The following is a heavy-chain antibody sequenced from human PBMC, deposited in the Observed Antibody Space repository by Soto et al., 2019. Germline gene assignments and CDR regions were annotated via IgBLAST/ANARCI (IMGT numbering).Heavy chain of an antibody. Sequence: PGGSLRLSCSASGFTFSIYAMHWVRQAPGKGLEYVSSISTNGGSTDYADSVKGRFTISRDNSKNTVYLQMSSLRVEDTAVYYCAKDNCISTSCYRLYNWFDLWGQGTLVTVSS. V-gene: IGHV3-64D*06. CDR1: GFTFSIYA. D-gene: IGHD2-2*01. CDR3: AKDNCISTSCYRLYNWFDL. J-gene: IGHJ5*02. CDR2: ISTNGGST.